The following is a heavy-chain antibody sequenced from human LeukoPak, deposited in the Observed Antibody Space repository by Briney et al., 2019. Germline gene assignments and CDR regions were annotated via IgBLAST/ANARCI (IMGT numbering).Heavy chain of an antibody. CDR2: INEDGSST. V-gene: IGHV3-74*01. D-gene: IGHD3-10*01. J-gene: IGHJ4*02. CDR3: TTDTFGARDS. Sequence: GGSLRLSCAASGYTFSRYWMHWVRQGPGKGPVWVSRINEDGSSTSYAESVRGRFTISRDNAKNTLYLQMNSLRAEDAAVYYCTTDTFGARDSWGQGTLVTVSS. CDR1: GYTFSRYW.